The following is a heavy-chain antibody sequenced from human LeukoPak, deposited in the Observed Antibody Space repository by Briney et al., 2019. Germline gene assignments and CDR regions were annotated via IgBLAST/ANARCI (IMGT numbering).Heavy chain of an antibody. Sequence: VHLGGSLRLSCAASGFTVSSHYMTWVRRAPGKGLEWVANIKQDGSEKYYVDSVKDRFTISRDNAKNSLYLQMNSLRAEDTAVYYCARADSSGYYFHAFDIWGQGTMVTVSS. CDR3: ARADSSGYYFHAFDI. D-gene: IGHD3-22*01. CDR2: IKQDGSEK. V-gene: IGHV3-7*01. J-gene: IGHJ3*02. CDR1: GFTVSSHY.